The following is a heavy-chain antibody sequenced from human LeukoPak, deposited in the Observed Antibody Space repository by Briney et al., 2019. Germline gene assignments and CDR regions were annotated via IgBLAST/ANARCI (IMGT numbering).Heavy chain of an antibody. CDR2: IWYDGSNK. J-gene: IGHJ4*02. CDR3: ARESGSSSGWYRYYFDY. V-gene: IGHV3-33*01. Sequence: GRSLRLSSAASGFTFSSYGMHWVRQAPGKGLEWVAVIWYDGSNKYYADSVKGRFTISRDNSKNTLYLQMNSLRAEDTAVYYCARESGSSSGWYRYYFDYWGQGTLVTVSS. D-gene: IGHD6-19*01. CDR1: GFTFSSYG.